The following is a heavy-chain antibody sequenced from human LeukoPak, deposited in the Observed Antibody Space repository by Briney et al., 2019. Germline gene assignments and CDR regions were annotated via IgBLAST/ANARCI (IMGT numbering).Heavy chain of an antibody. CDR1: GYSISSGYY. V-gene: IGHV4-38-2*02. Sequence: PSETLSLTCTVSGYSISSGYYWGWIRQPPGKGLEWIGSIYHSGSTNYNPSLKSRVTISVDTSKNQFSLKLSSVTAADTAVYYCARCPEKYYYYYMDVWGKGTTVTVSS. CDR3: ARCPEKYYYYYMDV. CDR2: IYHSGST. J-gene: IGHJ6*03.